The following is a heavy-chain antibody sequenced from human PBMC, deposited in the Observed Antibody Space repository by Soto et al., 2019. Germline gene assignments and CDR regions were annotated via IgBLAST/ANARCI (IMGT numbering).Heavy chain of an antibody. CDR3: ARLGSSWYWDY. J-gene: IGHJ4*02. Sequence: SETLSLTCPVSGGSISSSSHYWGWIRQPPGKGLEWIGSIYYSGSTYYNPSLKSRVTISVDTSKNQFSLKLSSVTAADTAVYYCARLGSSWYWDYWGQGTLVTVSS. CDR2: IYYSGST. D-gene: IGHD6-13*01. V-gene: IGHV4-39*01. CDR1: GGSISSSSHY.